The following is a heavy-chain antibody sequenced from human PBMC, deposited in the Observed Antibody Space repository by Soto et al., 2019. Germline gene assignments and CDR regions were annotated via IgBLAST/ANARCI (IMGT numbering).Heavy chain of an antibody. CDR3: AKAPGTSLCWFDS. CDR1: GGTFSSWT. V-gene: IGHV1-69*02. J-gene: IGHJ5*01. Sequence: QVQLVQSGAEVKPPGSSVRVSCKASGGTFSSWTVSWVRQAPGQGLEWLGRIIPLLDRPNYAQKFQGRLTITADRSTPTAYMDLHSLGSDDTAVYFCAKAPGTSLCWFDSWGQGTLVAVSS. CDR2: IIPLLDRP.